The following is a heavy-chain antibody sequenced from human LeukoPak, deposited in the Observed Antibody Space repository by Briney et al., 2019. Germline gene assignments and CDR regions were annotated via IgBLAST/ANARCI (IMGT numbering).Heavy chain of an antibody. CDR1: GYSISSSYY. Sequence: SETLSLTCTVSGYSISSSYYWGWIRPPPGKGLEWIGSVYPSGSTYYNPSLKSRVTISLDTSKNQFSLKLSSVTAADTAVYYCARVPEDTMVRGVIPSYYFDYWGQGTLVTVSS. D-gene: IGHD3-10*01. J-gene: IGHJ4*02. CDR3: ARVPEDTMVRGVIPSYYFDY. CDR2: VYPSGST. V-gene: IGHV4-38-2*02.